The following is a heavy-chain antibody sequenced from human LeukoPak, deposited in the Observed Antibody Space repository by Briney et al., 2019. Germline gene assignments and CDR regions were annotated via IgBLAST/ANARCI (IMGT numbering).Heavy chain of an antibody. J-gene: IGHJ4*02. CDR2: FDPEDDET. CDR3: AAIRAVAKLFDY. Sequence: GASVNVSCKVSGYTLTELSIHWVRQAPGKGLEWMGGFDPEDDETIYAQKFQGRVTMTEDTSTDTAYMELSSLRSEDTAVYYCAAIRAVAKLFDYWGQGTLVTVSS. V-gene: IGHV1-24*01. D-gene: IGHD6-19*01. CDR1: GYTLTELS.